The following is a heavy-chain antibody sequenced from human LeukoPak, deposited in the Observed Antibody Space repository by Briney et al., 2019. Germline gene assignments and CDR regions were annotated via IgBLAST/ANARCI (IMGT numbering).Heavy chain of an antibody. CDR1: GFTVSSNY. J-gene: IGHJ6*02. CDR2: IYSGGST. CDR3: ARAREGRYCSSTSCYGSSYYYYGMDV. Sequence: GGSLILSCAASGFTVSSNYMSWVRQAPGKGLEWVSVIYSGGSTYYADSVKGRFTISRHNSKNTLYLQMNSLRAEDTAVYYCARAREGRYCSSTSCYGSSYYYYGMDVWGQGTTVTVSS. D-gene: IGHD2-2*01. V-gene: IGHV3-53*04.